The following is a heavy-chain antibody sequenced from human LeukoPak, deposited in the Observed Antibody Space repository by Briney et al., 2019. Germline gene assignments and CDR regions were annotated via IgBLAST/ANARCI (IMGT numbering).Heavy chain of an antibody. CDR3: ARDPVLYGGKKD. V-gene: IGHV1-2*02. D-gene: IGHD4-23*01. J-gene: IGHJ4*02. Sequence: ASVKVSCRASGYTFTGYYMHWVRQAPGQGLEWMGWINPNSGGTNYAQKFQGRVTMTRDTSISTAYMELSRLRSDDTAVYYCARDPVLYGGKKDWGQGTLVTVSS. CDR1: GYTFTGYY. CDR2: INPNSGGT.